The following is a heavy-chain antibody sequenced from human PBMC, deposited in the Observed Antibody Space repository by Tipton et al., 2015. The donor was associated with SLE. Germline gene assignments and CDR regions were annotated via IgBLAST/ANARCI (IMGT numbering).Heavy chain of an antibody. CDR3: ARGGYSSGWYGDYFVY. Sequence: TLSLTCTVSGASISSHYWSWIRQPPGKGLEWIGYIYRSGSTNSNPSLKSRVTISMDTSNNQFSLKLRSVTAADTAIYYCARGGYSSGWYGDYFVYCGQGTLVTVSS. J-gene: IGHJ4*02. V-gene: IGHV4-59*11. CDR2: IYRSGST. D-gene: IGHD6-19*01. CDR1: GASISSHY.